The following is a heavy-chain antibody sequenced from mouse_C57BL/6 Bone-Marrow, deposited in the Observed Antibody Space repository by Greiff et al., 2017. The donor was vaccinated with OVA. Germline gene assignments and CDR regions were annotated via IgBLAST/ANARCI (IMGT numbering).Heavy chain of an antibody. CDR3: AREDYDWSFAY. CDR1: GYTFTSYW. J-gene: IGHJ3*01. V-gene: IGHV1-69*01. Sequence: QVQLQQPGAELVMPGASVKLSCKASGYTFTSYWMHWVKQRPGTGLEWIGEIDPSDSYTNYNQKFKGKSTLTVDKSSSTAYMQLSSLTSEYSAVDYGAREDYDWSFAYWGQGTLVTVSA. CDR2: IDPSDSYT. D-gene: IGHD2-4*01.